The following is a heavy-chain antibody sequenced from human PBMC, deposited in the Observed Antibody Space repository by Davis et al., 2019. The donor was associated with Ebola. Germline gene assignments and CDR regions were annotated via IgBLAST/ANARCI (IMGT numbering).Heavy chain of an antibody. CDR2: FYYSGST. Sequence: SETLSLTCTVSGGSISSHYWSWIRQPPGKGLEWIGYFYYSGSTTYNPSLRSRVTISVDTSKTQFSLEVSSVTAADTAVYYCASYSTIFGVVITYYFDYWGQGTLVTVSS. CDR3: ASYSTIFGVVITYYFDY. CDR1: GGSISSHY. D-gene: IGHD3-3*01. V-gene: IGHV4-59*11. J-gene: IGHJ4*02.